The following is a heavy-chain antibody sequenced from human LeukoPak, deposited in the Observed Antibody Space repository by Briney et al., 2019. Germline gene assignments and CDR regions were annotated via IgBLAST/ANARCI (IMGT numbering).Heavy chain of an antibody. V-gene: IGHV4-59*01. CDR3: ARVDYYGSGYFDF. J-gene: IGHJ4*02. CDR1: GGSISSYY. D-gene: IGHD3-10*01. CDR2: IYYSGST. Sequence: SETLSLTCTVSGGSISSYYWSWIRQPPGKGLEWIGYIYYSGSTNYNPSLKSRVTISVDTSKNQFSLKMSSVTAADTAVYHCARVDYYGSGYFDFWGQGSLVTVSS.